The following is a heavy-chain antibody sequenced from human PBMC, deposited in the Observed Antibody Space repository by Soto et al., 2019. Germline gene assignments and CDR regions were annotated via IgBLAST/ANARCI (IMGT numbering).Heavy chain of an antibody. CDR1: GFIFSNSW. CDR3: AKDEDIVARYYFXY. Sequence: PGGSLRLSCAASGFIFSNSWMSWVRQAPGKGLEWVANIKQDGSVKTYVDSVKGRFTISRDNARKSLYLQMNSLRAEDTAVYYCAKDEDIVARYYFXYWGQGTLVTVSS. J-gene: IGHJ4*02. D-gene: IGHD5-12*01. V-gene: IGHV3-7*03. CDR2: IKQDGSVK.